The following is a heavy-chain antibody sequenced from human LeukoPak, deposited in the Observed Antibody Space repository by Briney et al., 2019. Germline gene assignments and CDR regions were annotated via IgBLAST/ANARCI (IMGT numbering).Heavy chain of an antibody. CDR1: GYSFINYG. CDR2: ISAYTDDT. CDR3: ARESRSSGEDY. J-gene: IGHJ4*02. D-gene: IGHD6-19*01. Sequence: ASVKVSCTASGYSFINYGISWVRQAPGQGLEWMGWISAYTDDTRYAQKFQGRVTMTTDTSTRTAYMDLRSLRSDDTAVYYCARESRSSGEDYWGQGTLVSVSS. V-gene: IGHV1-18*01.